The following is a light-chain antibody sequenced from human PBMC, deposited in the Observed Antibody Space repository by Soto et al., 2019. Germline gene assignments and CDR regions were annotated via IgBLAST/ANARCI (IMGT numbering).Light chain of an antibody. CDR3: GTWDSSLSVGM. J-gene: IGLJ3*02. CDR1: SSNIGNNY. V-gene: IGLV1-51*01. Sequence: QSVLTQPPSVSAAPGQKVTISCSGTSSNIGNNYVSWYQQLPGTAPKLLIYDNDKRPPGIPDRFSGSKSGTSATLGITGLQTGDEADYYCGTWDSSLSVGMFGGGTKLTVL. CDR2: DND.